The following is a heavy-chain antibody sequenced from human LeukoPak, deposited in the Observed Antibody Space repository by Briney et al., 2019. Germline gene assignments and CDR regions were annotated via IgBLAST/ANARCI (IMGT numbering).Heavy chain of an antibody. J-gene: IGHJ4*02. D-gene: IGHD3-16*02. CDR1: GGTFSSYA. V-gene: IGHV1-69*04. CDR3: AREALRGDYVWGSYRLYYFDY. Sequence: GSSVKVSCKASGGTFSSYAISWVRQAPGQGLEWMGRIIPILGIANYAQKFQGRVTITADKSTSTAYMELSSLRSEDTAVYYCAREALRGDYVWGSYRLYYFDYWGQGTLVTVSS. CDR2: IIPILGIA.